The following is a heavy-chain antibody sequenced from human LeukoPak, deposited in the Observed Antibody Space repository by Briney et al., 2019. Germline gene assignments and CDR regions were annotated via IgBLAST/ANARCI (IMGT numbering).Heavy chain of an antibody. CDR2: IYHSGST. CDR1: GGSISSGGYS. Sequence: SQTLSLTCAVSGGSISSGGYSWSWIRQPPGKGLEWIGYIYHSGSTYYNPSLKSRVTISVDRSKNQFSLKLSSVTAADTAVYYCARDTPSPSYYDSSGTSRFDYWGQGTLVTVSS. D-gene: IGHD3-22*01. CDR3: ARDTPSPSYYDSSGTSRFDY. J-gene: IGHJ4*02. V-gene: IGHV4-30-2*01.